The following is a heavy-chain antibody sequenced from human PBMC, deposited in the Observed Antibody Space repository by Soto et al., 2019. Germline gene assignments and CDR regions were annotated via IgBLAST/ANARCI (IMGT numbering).Heavy chain of an antibody. D-gene: IGHD4-17*01. CDR1: GGSISSGDYY. CDR2: IYYSGST. J-gene: IGHJ6*02. V-gene: IGHV4-30-4*01. CDR3: ARGGTTVVTPFYYYGMDV. Sequence: PSETLSLTCTVSGGSISSGDYYWSWIRQPPGKGLEWIGYIYYSGSTYYNPSLKSRVTISVDTSRNQFSLKLSSVTAADTAVYYCARGGTTVVTPFYYYGMDVWGQGTTVTVSS.